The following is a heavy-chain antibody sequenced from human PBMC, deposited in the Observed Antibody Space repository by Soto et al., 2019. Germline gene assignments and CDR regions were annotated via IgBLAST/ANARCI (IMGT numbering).Heavy chain of an antibody. CDR3: ARDLGNWRPFDP. CDR1: GDSVSSNSAA. V-gene: IGHV6-1*01. Sequence: SQSLSLTCAISGDSVSSNSAAWNWIRQSPSRGLEWLGRTYYGSKWYNDYAVSVKSRITINADTSKNQFSLQLNSVTLEDTAVYYCARDLGNWRPFDPWGQGTLVTVSS. CDR2: TYYGSKWYN. J-gene: IGHJ5*02. D-gene: IGHD1-20*01.